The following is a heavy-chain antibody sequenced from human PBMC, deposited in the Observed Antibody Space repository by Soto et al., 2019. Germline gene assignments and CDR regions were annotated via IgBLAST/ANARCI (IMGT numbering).Heavy chain of an antibody. D-gene: IGHD1-7*01. V-gene: IGHV3-33*01. CDR2: IWYDGSNK. J-gene: IGHJ5*02. Sequence: QMHLVESEGGVVQPGTSLRLSCAASGFTFSSYGMHWVRQAPGKGLEWVAVIWYDGSNKYYGDSVKGRFTISRDNSRNTLYLQMNSLRVEDTALYYCARDRAAGTTSVFDPWGQGTLVTVSS. CDR1: GFTFSSYG. CDR3: ARDRAAGTTSVFDP.